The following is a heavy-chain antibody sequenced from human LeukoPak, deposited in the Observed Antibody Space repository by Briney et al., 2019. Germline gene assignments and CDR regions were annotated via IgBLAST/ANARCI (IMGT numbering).Heavy chain of an antibody. CDR2: ISYDGSNK. CDR3: AKDLGSGYDSAYLDY. D-gene: IGHD5-12*01. CDR1: GFTFSSYG. Sequence: PGGSLRLSCAASGFTFSSYGMHWVRQTPGKGLEWVAVISYDGSNKYYADSVKGRFTISRDNSKNTLYLQMNSLRAEDTAVYYCAKDLGSGYDSAYLDYWGQGTLVTVSS. V-gene: IGHV3-30*18. J-gene: IGHJ4*02.